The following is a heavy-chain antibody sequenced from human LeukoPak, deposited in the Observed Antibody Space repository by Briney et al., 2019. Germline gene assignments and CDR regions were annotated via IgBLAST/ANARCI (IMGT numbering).Heavy chain of an antibody. CDR3: ATGGWFGDYFDY. CDR2: IFHSGST. D-gene: IGHD3-10*01. CDR1: DYSISSGYY. V-gene: IGHV4-38-2*02. J-gene: IGHJ4*02. Sequence: SETLSLTCTVSDYSISSGYYWGWIRQPPGKGLEWIGSIFHSGSTFYNPSLKSRLTISVDTSKNQFSLKLSSVTAADTAVYYCATGGWFGDYFDYWGQGTLVTVSS.